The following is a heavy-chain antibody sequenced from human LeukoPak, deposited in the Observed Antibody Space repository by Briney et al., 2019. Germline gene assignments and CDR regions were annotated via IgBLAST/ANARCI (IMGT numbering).Heavy chain of an antibody. V-gene: IGHV3-30*18. CDR1: GFTFSSYG. CDR3: AKARYSGSYYDYYYGMDV. J-gene: IGHJ6*02. CDR2: ISYDGSNK. D-gene: IGHD1-26*01. Sequence: GRSLRLSCAASGFTFSSYGMHWVRQAPGKGLEWVAVISYDGSNKYYADSVKGRFTISRDNSKNTLYLQMNSLRAEDTAVYYCAKARYSGSYYDYYYGMDVWGQGTTVTVS.